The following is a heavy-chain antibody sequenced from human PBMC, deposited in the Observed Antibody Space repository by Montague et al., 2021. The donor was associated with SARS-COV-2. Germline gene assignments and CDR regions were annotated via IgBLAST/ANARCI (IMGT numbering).Heavy chain of an antibody. CDR2: IYYNGIT. CDR3: ARGSGSASATWFDP. J-gene: IGHJ5*02. D-gene: IGHD6-25*01. V-gene: IGHV4-59*11. Sequence: SETLSLTCAVSGGSLGSHHWSWILRPPGKGLVGFGHIYYNGITKYKSSLKSRVTITVDTTKNQLSLKLVSVTAADTAMYYCARGSGSASATWFDPWGQGTLVTVSS. CDR1: GGSLGSHH.